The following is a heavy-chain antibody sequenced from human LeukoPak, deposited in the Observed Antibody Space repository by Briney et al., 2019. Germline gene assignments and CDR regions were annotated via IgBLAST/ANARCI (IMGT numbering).Heavy chain of an antibody. D-gene: IGHD2-8*02. J-gene: IGHJ4*02. CDR3: AIRVASYFDY. Sequence: SETLSLTCTVSGGSISSYYWSWIRQPPGKGLEWIGYIYTSGSTNYNPSLKSRVTISVDTSKNQFSLKLSAVTAADTAVYYCAIRVASYFDYWGQGTLVTVSS. CDR1: GGSISSYY. V-gene: IGHV4-4*09. CDR2: IYTSGST.